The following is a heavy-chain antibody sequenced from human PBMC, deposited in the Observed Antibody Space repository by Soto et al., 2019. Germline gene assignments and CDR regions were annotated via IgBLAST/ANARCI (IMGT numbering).Heavy chain of an antibody. Sequence: PGGSLRLSCAASGLPISNAWMNWVRQAPGKGLEWVGRIKTKSEGGPTDYAAAVKGRFTVSRDDPKNTLYLQMNSLKTEDTAVYYCTTGSVEGVWGQGTTVTVSS. J-gene: IGHJ6*02. CDR1: GLPISNAW. CDR3: TTGSVEGV. CDR2: IKTKSEGGPT. V-gene: IGHV3-15*07.